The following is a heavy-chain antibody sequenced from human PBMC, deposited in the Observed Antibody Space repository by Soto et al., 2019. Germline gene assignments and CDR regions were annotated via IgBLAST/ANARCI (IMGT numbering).Heavy chain of an antibody. J-gene: IGHJ4*02. V-gene: IGHV3-66*01. CDR2: IWIDGGT. Sequence: TGGSLRLSCTASGFNINNYYMSWVRQAPGKGLEWLSVIWIDGGTYYTDSVRGRFTISRDKSKNTVYLQMNTLRAEDTALYYCTSDAGLPTGGQWGQGTLVTVSS. CDR3: TSDAGLPTGGQ. D-gene: IGHD3-16*01. CDR1: GFNINNYY.